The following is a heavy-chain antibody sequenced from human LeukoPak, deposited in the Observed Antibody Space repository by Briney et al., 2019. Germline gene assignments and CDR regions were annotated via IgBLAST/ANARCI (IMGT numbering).Heavy chain of an antibody. D-gene: IGHD3-3*01. CDR1: GYTFTSYD. J-gene: IGHJ4*02. V-gene: IGHV1-8*01. CDR2: MNPNSGNT. CDR3: ARVYYDFWSGYQEGFDY. Sequence: ASVKVSCKASGYTFTSYDINWVRQATGRGLEWMGWMNPNSGNTGYAQKFQGRVTMTRNTSISTAYMELSSLRSEDTAVYYCARVYYDFWSGYQEGFDYWGQGTLVTVSS.